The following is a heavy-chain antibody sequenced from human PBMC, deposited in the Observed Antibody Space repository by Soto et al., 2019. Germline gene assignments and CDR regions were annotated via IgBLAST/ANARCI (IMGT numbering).Heavy chain of an antibody. J-gene: IGHJ6*02. CDR2: IYHSGNT. CDR3: SRATSGDSRFYYYYGMDV. V-gene: IGHV4-38-2*01. D-gene: IGHD2-21*02. Sequence: SETLSLTCVVSGYSIRSGYYCGWVRQPPGKGLEWVGSIYHSGNTFYNPSLKSRVTISVDTSKNQLSLKLISVTAADTAVDYCSRATSGDSRFYYYYGMDVWGQGTTVTVSS. CDR1: GYSIRSGYY.